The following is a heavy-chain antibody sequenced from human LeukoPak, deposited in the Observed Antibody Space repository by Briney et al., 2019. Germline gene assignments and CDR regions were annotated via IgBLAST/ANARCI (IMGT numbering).Heavy chain of an antibody. CDR3: ARGLYWYYDC. CDR2: IYTSGST. J-gene: IGHJ4*02. CDR1: GGSISSGSYY. Sequence: PSQTLSLTCTVSGGSISSGSYYWSWIRQPAGKGLEWIGRIYTSGSTNYNPSLKSRVTISVDTSKNQFSLKLSSVTAADTAVYYCARGLYWYYDCWGQGTLVIVSS. V-gene: IGHV4-61*02. D-gene: IGHD1-7*01.